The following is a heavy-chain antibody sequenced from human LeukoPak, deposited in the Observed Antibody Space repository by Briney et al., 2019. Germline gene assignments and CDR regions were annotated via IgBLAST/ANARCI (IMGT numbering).Heavy chain of an antibody. Sequence: GASVKVSCKASGYTFTSYGISWVRQAPGQGLEWMGWISAYNGNTNYAQKLQGRVIMTTDTSTSTAYMELRSLRSDYTAVYYCARNRQCLTIDYWGQGTLVTVSS. CDR1: GYTFTSYG. CDR2: ISAYNGNT. CDR3: ARNRQCLTIDY. D-gene: IGHD6-19*01. V-gene: IGHV1-18*04. J-gene: IGHJ4*02.